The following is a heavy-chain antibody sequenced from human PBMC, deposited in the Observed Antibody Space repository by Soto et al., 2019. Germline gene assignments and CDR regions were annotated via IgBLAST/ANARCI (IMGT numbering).Heavy chain of an antibody. V-gene: IGHV3-23*01. Sequence: EVQLLESGGGLVQPGGSLRLSCAASGFTFSSYAMNWVRQAPGKGLEWVSVISGSDGSTYYADSVKGRFTISRDNSKNTLNLQMTSLRAEDTAVYYCARRSSSWYFDYWGRGTLVTVSS. CDR1: GFTFSSYA. CDR3: ARRSSSWYFDY. D-gene: IGHD6-13*01. J-gene: IGHJ4*02. CDR2: ISGSDGST.